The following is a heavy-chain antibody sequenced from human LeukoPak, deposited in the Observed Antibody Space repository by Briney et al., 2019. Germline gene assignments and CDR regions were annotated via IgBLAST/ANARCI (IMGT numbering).Heavy chain of an antibody. J-gene: IGHJ4*02. D-gene: IGHD3-16*02. V-gene: IGHV3-23*01. CDR1: GFTFSSYA. CDR2: ISGSGGST. Sequence: PGGSLRLSCAASGFTFSSYAMSWVRQAPGKGLEWVSAISGSGGSTYYADSVKGRFTISRDSSKNTLYLQMNSLRAEDTAVYYCAKGFYVCGSYRYDSPFDYWGQGTLVTVSS. CDR3: AKGFYVCGSYRYDSPFDY.